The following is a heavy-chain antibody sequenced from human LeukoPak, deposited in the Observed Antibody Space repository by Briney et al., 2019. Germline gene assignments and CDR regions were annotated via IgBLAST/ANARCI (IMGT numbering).Heavy chain of an antibody. V-gene: IGHV3-11*01. Sequence: GGSLRLSCAASGFTFSDYYMSWIRQAPGKGLECVSYISTSGNTIYYADSVKDRFTISRDNARNSLYLQMNSLRAEDTAVYYCAKDIKAAAGTSFFDYWGQGTLVTVSS. CDR2: ISTSGNTI. D-gene: IGHD6-13*01. J-gene: IGHJ4*02. CDR1: GFTFSDYY. CDR3: AKDIKAAAGTSFFDY.